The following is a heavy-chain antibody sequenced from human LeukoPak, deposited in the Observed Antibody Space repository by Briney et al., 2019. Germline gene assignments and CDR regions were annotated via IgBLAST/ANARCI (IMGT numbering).Heavy chain of an antibody. D-gene: IGHD1-26*01. CDR3: RREGVNSGIYWSVDY. V-gene: IGHV3-21*01. CDR2: ISSDSSYI. CDR1: GFTFSSYG. J-gene: IGHJ4*02. Sequence: GGSLRLSCAASGFTFSSYGVNWVRQAPGKGLEWVSSISSDSSYIFYADSVKGRFTISRDNAKNSLYLQMNSLRAEDTAVYYCRREGVNSGIYWSVDYWGQGTLVSVSS.